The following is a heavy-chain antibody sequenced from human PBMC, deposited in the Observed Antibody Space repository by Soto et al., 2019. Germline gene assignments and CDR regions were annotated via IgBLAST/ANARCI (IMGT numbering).Heavy chain of an antibody. Sequence: QVQLVESGGGVVQPGRSLRLSCAASGFTFSSYGMHWVRQAPGKGLEWVAVISYDGSNKYYADSVKGRFTISRDNAKNKLYLQMNSMRAEDTAVYYCAKAGDDILTGYCHFDYWGQGPLVTVSS. J-gene: IGHJ4*02. CDR3: AKAGDDILTGYCHFDY. D-gene: IGHD3-9*01. CDR1: GFTFSSYG. V-gene: IGHV3-30*18. CDR2: ISYDGSNK.